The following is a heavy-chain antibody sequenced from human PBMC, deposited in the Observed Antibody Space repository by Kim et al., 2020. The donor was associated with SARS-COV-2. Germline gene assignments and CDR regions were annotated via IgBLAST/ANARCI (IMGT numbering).Heavy chain of an antibody. CDR3: ARDALNYGGSWFDP. J-gene: IGHJ5*02. D-gene: IGHD1-7*01. V-gene: IGHV4-4*07. Sequence: NPSLKSRLTMSLDTSKNQISLKLTSVTAADTAIYYCARDALNYGGSWFDPWGQGTLITVSS.